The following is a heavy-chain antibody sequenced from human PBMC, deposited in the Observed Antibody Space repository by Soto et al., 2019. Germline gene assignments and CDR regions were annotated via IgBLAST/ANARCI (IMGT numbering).Heavy chain of an antibody. CDR2: INSDGGST. V-gene: IGHV3-74*01. CDR1: GFTFSTYW. J-gene: IGHJ4*02. CDR3: ASSLLTPFDY. D-gene: IGHD7-27*01. Sequence: SGFTFSTYWMHWVRQVPGKGLVWVSRINSDGGSTTYADSVKGRFTISRDNAKSTLYLQLNSLRVEDTAVYYCASSLLTPFDYWGQGTLVTVSS.